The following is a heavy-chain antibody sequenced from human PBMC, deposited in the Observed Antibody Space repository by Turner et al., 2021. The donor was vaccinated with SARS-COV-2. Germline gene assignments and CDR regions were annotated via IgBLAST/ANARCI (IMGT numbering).Heavy chain of an antibody. J-gene: IGHJ6*02. V-gene: IGHV4-59*08. CDR2: FYKIGSI. CDR3: ARHQGSTSGYDHGMNV. D-gene: IGHD1-1*01. CDR1: GGSISSKS. Sequence: QVQLQESGPGLVRPSETLSLTCTVSGGSISSKSCRWIRQSPGRGLEWIGYFYKIGSIDYNPTLRSRVTISVDTSKNQLSLNLISMTAADTAVYYCARHQGSTSGYDHGMNVWGQGTAVIVSS.